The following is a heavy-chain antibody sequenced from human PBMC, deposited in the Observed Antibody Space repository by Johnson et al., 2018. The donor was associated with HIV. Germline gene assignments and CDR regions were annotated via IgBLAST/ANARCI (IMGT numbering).Heavy chain of an antibody. CDR3: AKGLAAFFAFDI. CDR1: GFTFSSYG. V-gene: IGHV3-30*02. D-gene: IGHD3-3*01. CDR2: IRYDGSNK. Sequence: QVQLVESGGGVVQPGGSLRLSCAASGFTFSSYGMHWVRQAPGKGLEWVAFIRYDGSNKYYADSVEGRFTVSRDNSKNTLHLQMNSLRAEDTAVYYCAKGLAAFFAFDIWGQGTMVTVSS. J-gene: IGHJ3*02.